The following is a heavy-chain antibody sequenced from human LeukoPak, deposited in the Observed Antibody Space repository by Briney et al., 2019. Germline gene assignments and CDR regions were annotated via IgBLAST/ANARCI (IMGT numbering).Heavy chain of an antibody. Sequence: PGGSLRLSCAASRFNFSIYSMNWVRQVPGKGLEWVSYITRSSTTIYYADSVKGRFTISRDNSKNTLYLQMNSLRAEDTAVYYCAKNQQPNRNFDYWGQGTLVTVSS. CDR3: AKNQQPNRNFDY. V-gene: IGHV3-48*01. D-gene: IGHD6-13*01. J-gene: IGHJ4*02. CDR2: ITRSSTTI. CDR1: RFNFSIYS.